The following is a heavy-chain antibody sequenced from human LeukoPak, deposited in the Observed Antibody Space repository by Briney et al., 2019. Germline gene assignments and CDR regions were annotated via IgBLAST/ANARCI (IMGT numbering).Heavy chain of an antibody. Sequence: SETLSLTCTVSGGSISTSNYYWSWIRQPAGKGLEWFGRIYTSGSTNYNSSLKSRVTISVDTSKNQFSLKLSSVTAADTAVYYCTRGGLVRGTLNSLIGFDIWDQGIMVTVSS. CDR3: TRGGLVRGTLNSLIGFDI. J-gene: IGHJ3*02. D-gene: IGHD3-10*01. CDR1: GGSISTSNYY. CDR2: IYTSGST. V-gene: IGHV4-61*02.